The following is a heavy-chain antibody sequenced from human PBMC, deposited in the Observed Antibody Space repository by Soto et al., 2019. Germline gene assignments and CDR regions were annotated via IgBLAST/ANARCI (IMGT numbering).Heavy chain of an antibody. V-gene: IGHV4-39*01. Sequence: QLQLQESGPGLVKPSETLSLTCTVSGGSISSSSYYWGWIRQPPGKGLEWIGSIYYSGSTYYNPSLKSRVTISVDTSKNQFSLKLSSVTAADTAVYYCARHPGDSYGYVLWDIWGQGTMVTVSS. D-gene: IGHD5-18*01. CDR1: GGSISSSSYY. CDR3: ARHPGDSYGYVLWDI. J-gene: IGHJ3*02. CDR2: IYYSGST.